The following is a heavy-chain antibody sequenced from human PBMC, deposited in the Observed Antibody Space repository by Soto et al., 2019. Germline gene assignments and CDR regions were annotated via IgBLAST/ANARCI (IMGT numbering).Heavy chain of an antibody. CDR3: AIELVQTKLRYFDWLPHDAFDI. V-gene: IGHV1-69*13. J-gene: IGHJ3*02. CDR2: IIPIFGTA. D-gene: IGHD3-9*01. CDR1: GGTFSSYA. Sequence: SVKVSCKASGGTFSSYAISWVRRAPGQGLEWMGGIIPIFGTANYAQKFQGRVTITADESTSTAYMELSSLRSEDTAVYYCAIELVQTKLRYFDWLPHDAFDIWGQGTMVTVSS.